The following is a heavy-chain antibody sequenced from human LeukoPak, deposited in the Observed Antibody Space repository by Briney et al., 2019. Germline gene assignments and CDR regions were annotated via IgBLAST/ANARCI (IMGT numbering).Heavy chain of an antibody. CDR3: AGDGGSYQEYDY. D-gene: IGHD1-26*01. J-gene: IGHJ4*02. CDR1: GFTFSSYA. CDR2: ISSSGGST. Sequence: GGSLRLSCAASGFTFSSYAMYWVRQAPGKGLEYVSAISSSGGSTYYANSVKGRFTISRDNSKNTLYLQMDSLRTEDMAVYYCAGDGGSYQEYDYWGQGTLVTVSS. V-gene: IGHV3-64*01.